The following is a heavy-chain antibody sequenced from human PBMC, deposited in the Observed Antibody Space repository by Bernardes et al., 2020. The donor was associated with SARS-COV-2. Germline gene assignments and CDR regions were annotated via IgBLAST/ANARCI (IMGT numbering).Heavy chain of an antibody. J-gene: IGHJ4*02. CDR2: ITGSSSYR. D-gene: IGHD3-10*01. Sequence: GGSLRLSRAASGFTFSSYTINWVRQAPGKGLEWVSAITGSSSYRYYADSVKGRFTISRDNAKNSLSLQMNSLRVEDTGIYYCARDDLLWFGGFDNWGQGTLVTVSS. CDR1: GFTFSSYT. V-gene: IGHV3-21*01. CDR3: ARDDLLWFGGFDN.